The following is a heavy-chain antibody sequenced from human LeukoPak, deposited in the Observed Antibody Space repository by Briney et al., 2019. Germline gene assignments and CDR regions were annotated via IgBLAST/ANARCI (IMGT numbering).Heavy chain of an antibody. CDR1: GGSISSYY. CDR2: IYYSGST. J-gene: IGHJ3*02. Sequence: SETLSLTCTVSGGSISSYYWSWIRQPPGKGLEWIGYIYYSGSTNYNPSLKSRVTISVDTSKNQFSLKLSSVTAADTAVYYCARGAYDYVWGSYRYGAFDIWGQGTMVTVSS. V-gene: IGHV4-59*01. CDR3: ARGAYDYVWGSYRYGAFDI. D-gene: IGHD3-16*02.